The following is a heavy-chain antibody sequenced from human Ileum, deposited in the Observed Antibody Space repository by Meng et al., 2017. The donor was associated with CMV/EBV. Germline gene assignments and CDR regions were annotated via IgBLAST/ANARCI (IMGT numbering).Heavy chain of an antibody. CDR1: GHTFTSYY. CDR2: INPRGDTT. V-gene: IGHV1-46*01. D-gene: IGHD7-27*01. J-gene: IGHJ4*02. CDR3: ARDVWGFDY. Sequence: SCKASGHTFTSYYMHWVRQAPGQGLEWMGIINPRGDTTTYAQKFQGRVTMTRDTSTSTVYMELSSLRSEDTAVYYCARDVWGFDYWGQGTLVTVSS.